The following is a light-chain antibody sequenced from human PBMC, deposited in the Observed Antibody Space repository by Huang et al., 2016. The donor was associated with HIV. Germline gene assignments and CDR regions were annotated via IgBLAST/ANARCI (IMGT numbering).Light chain of an antibody. Sequence: QLTQSPSSLSASVGDRVIITCRASQGIDSYLAWYQQKSGKAPKLLIYSATTLQSVVPSRFSGSGSVTDFTLTITSLQPEDFATYYCQQLNFYPLTFGGGTKVEIK. V-gene: IGKV1-9*01. CDR1: QGIDSY. CDR2: SAT. J-gene: IGKJ4*01. CDR3: QQLNFYPLT.